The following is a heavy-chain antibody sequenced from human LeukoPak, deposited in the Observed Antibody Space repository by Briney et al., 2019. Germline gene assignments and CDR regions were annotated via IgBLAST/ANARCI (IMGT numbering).Heavy chain of an antibody. Sequence: GGSLRLSCAASGFTFSSYGMGWVRQTPGKGLEWVSGISGSGGRTYYADSVKGRFTISRDNSKNTLYLQMNSLRAEDTAVYYCAREDSYGFGINYWGQGTLVTVSS. CDR2: ISGSGGRT. CDR1: GFTFSSYG. V-gene: IGHV3-23*01. J-gene: IGHJ4*02. CDR3: AREDSYGFGINY. D-gene: IGHD5-18*01.